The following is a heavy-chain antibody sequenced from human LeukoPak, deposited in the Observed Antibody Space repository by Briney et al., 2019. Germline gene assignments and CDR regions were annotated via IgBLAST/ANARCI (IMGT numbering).Heavy chain of an antibody. J-gene: IGHJ2*01. D-gene: IGHD4-11*01. V-gene: IGHV4-4*07. CDR2: IYTSGST. CDR3: ARGTVTNYWYFDL. Sequence: PSETLSLTCTVSGFSISSYYWSWIRQPAGKGLEWIGRIYTSGSTNYNPSLKSRVTISVDKSKNQFSLKLSSVTAADTAVYYCARGTVTNYWYFDLWGRGTLVTVSS. CDR1: GFSISSYY.